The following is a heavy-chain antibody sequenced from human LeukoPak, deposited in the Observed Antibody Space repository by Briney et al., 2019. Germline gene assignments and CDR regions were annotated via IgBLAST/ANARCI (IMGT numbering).Heavy chain of an antibody. V-gene: IGHV3-7*01. CDR1: GFTFSSYW. CDR2: IKQDGSEK. Sequence: GGSLRLSCAASGFTFSSYWMSWVRQAPGKGLEWVANIKQDGSEKYYVDSVKGRFTISRDNAKNSPYLRMNSLRAEDTAVYYCARASYSYGDHNWFDPWGQGTLVTVSS. J-gene: IGHJ5*02. D-gene: IGHD5-18*01. CDR3: ARASYSYGDHNWFDP.